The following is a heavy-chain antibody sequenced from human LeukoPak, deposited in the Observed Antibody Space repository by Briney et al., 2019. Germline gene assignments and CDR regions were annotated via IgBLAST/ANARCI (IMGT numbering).Heavy chain of an antibody. V-gene: IGHV3-30-3*01. Sequence: GGSLRLSCAASGFTFSSYAMHWVRQAPGKGLEWVAVISYDGSNKYYADSVKGRFTISRDNSKNTLYLQMNSLRAEDTAVYYCAKASASGWYYYGMDVWGQGTTVTVSS. CDR1: GFTFSSYA. D-gene: IGHD6-19*01. CDR3: AKASASGWYYYGMDV. J-gene: IGHJ6*02. CDR2: ISYDGSNK.